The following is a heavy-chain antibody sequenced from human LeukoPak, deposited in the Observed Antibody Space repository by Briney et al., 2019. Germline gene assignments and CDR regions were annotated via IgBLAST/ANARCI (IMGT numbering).Heavy chain of an antibody. J-gene: IGHJ5*02. Sequence: PGRSLRLSCAASGFTFDDYAMHWVRQAPGKGLEWVSGISWNSGSIGYADSVKGRFTISRDNAKNSLYLQMNSLRAEDTALYYCAKGTGDFWSGPNWFDPWGQGTLVTVSS. V-gene: IGHV3-9*01. D-gene: IGHD3-3*01. CDR2: ISWNSGSI. CDR3: AKGTGDFWSGPNWFDP. CDR1: GFTFDDYA.